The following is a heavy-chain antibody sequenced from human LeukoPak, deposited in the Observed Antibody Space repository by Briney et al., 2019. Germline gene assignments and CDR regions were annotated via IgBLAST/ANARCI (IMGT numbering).Heavy chain of an antibody. CDR3: ARGFRKRYGSGSYYPPPYYYYGMDV. V-gene: IGHV4-59*01. Sequence: PSETLSLTCTVSGGSISSYYWSWIRQPPGKGLEWIGYIYYSGSTNYNPSLKSRVTISVDTSKNQFSLKLSSVTAADTAVYYCARGFRKRYGSGSYYPPPYYYYGMDVWGQGTTVTVSS. J-gene: IGHJ6*02. D-gene: IGHD3-10*01. CDR1: GGSISSYY. CDR2: IYYSGST.